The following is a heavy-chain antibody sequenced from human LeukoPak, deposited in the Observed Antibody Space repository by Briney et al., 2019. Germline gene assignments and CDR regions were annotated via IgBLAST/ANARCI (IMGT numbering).Heavy chain of an antibody. D-gene: IGHD7-27*01. Sequence: GGSLRLSCAASGFTFSSYAMSWVRQAPGKGLEWVSGISWNSGSIGYADSVKGRFTISRDNAKNSLYLQMNSLRAEDMALYYCAKDLTGECTDAFDIWGQGTMVTVSS. J-gene: IGHJ3*02. CDR3: AKDLTGECTDAFDI. CDR1: GFTFSSYA. CDR2: ISWNSGSI. V-gene: IGHV3-9*03.